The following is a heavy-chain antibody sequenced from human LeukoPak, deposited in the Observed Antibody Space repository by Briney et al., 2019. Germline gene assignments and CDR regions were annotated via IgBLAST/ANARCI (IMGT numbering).Heavy chain of an antibody. J-gene: IGHJ4*02. D-gene: IGHD2-21*01. CDR3: ARVAWPHYFDY. CDR1: GFSFRSCW. CDR2: IKEDGSEK. V-gene: IGHV3-7*01. Sequence: PGGSLRHSCAASGFSFRSCWMRWVRQAPGKGLEWVANIKEDGSEKYYVDSVKGRFTISRDNAENALYLQMNSLRAEDTAVYYCARVAWPHYFDYWGQGTLVTVSS.